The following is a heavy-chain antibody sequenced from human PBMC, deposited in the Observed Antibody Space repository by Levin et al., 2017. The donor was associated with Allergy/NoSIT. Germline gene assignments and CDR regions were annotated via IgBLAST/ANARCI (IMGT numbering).Heavy chain of an antibody. CDR3: ARRGTRDYYYYMDV. Sequence: PGGSLRLSCQGSGYSFTSYWIGWVRQMPGKGLEWMGIIYPGDSDTRYSPSFQGQVTISADESISTAYLQWSSLKASDTAIYYCARRGTRDYYYYMDVWGKGTTVTVSS. CDR2: IYPGDSDT. V-gene: IGHV5-51*01. D-gene: IGHD1-1*01. CDR1: GYSFTSYW. J-gene: IGHJ6*03.